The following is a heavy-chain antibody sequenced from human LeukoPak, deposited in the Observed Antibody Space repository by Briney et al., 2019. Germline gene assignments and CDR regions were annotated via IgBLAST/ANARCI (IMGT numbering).Heavy chain of an antibody. J-gene: IGHJ4*02. V-gene: IGHV4-39*01. CDR2: IYYNRGT. D-gene: IGHD3-22*01. CDR1: GGSINTYY. Sequence: PSETLSLTCTVSGGSINTYYWSWIRQPPGRGLEWIGTIYYNRGTYYNPSLKSRVTISVDTSKNQFSLKLSSVTAADTAVYYCARLQVGVITTHSGDCWGQGTLVTVSS. CDR3: ARLQVGVITTHSGDC.